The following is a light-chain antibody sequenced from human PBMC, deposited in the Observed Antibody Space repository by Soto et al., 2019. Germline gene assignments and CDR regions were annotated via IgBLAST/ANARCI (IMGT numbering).Light chain of an antibody. V-gene: IGLV2-11*01. J-gene: IGLJ1*01. CDR2: DVS. CDR1: SSDVGGYNY. CDR3: CSFAGNYTHV. Sequence: QSALTQPRSASGSPGQSVTISCTGTSSDVGGYNYVSWYQQHPGKAPKLMISDVSKRPSGVPDRFSGSKSANTASLTISGLLAEDEADYYCCSFAGNYTHVFGTGTKVTVL.